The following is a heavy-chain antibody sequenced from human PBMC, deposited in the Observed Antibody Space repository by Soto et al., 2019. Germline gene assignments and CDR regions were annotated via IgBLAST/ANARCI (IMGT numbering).Heavy chain of an antibody. J-gene: IGHJ1*01. CDR2: IYYSGST. CDR3: ARVDDSSGYGSQP. CDR1: GGSISSGGYY. D-gene: IGHD3-22*01. Sequence: SETLSLTCTVSGGSISSGGYYWSWIRQHPGKGLEWIGYIYYSGSTYYNPSLKSRVTISVDTSKNQFSLKLSSVTAADTAVYYCARVDDSSGYGSQPWGQGTLVTVSS. V-gene: IGHV4-31*03.